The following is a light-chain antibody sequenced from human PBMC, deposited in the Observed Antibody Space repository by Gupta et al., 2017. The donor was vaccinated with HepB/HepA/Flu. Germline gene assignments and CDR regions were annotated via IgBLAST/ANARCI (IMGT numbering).Light chain of an antibody. CDR3: QQYKCHPLT. CDR1: QSISSW. Sequence: DIQMTQSPSILSASVGDRVTITCRASQSISSWLAWYQQKPGKAPNLLIRKASSLASRAPSWISGSGSRKESTPTISSLQHDDVATYYHQQYKCHPLTFGRGTRLEIK. J-gene: IGKJ5*01. CDR2: KAS. V-gene: IGKV1-5*03.